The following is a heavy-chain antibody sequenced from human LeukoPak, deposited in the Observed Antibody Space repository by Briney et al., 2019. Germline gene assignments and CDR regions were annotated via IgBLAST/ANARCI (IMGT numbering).Heavy chain of an antibody. D-gene: IGHD1-26*01. CDR2: IFHSGST. Sequence: SETLSLTCTVSSGSIFNTNWWSWVRQPPGKGLEWIGQIFHSGSTSYSPSLKSRVTISMDKPKNQISLRLTSVTAADTAVYYCARRVVGATDYWGQGTLVTVSS. CDR3: ARRVVGATDY. CDR1: SGSIFNTNW. V-gene: IGHV4-4*02. J-gene: IGHJ4*02.